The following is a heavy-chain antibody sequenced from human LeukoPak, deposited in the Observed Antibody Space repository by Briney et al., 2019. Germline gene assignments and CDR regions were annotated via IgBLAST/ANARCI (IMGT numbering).Heavy chain of an antibody. CDR3: TTDSGDTAMVDY. D-gene: IGHD5-18*01. CDR2: IKSKTDGGTT. Sequence: MAGGSLRLSCAASGFTFSNAWMSWVRQAPGKGLEWVGRIKSKTDGGTTDYAAPVKGRFTISRDDSKNTLYLQMNSLKTEDTAVYYCTTDSGDTAMVDYWGKGTLVTVSS. CDR1: GFTFSNAW. V-gene: IGHV3-15*01. J-gene: IGHJ4*02.